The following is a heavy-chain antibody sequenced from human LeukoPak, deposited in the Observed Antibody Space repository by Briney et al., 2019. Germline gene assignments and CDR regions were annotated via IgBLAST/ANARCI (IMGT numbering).Heavy chain of an antibody. V-gene: IGHV4-34*01. CDR2: INHSGST. Sequence: PSETLSLTCAVYGGSFSGYYWSWIRQPPGKGLEWIGEINHSGSTNYNPSLKSRVTISVDTSKNQFSLKLSSVTAADTAVYYCAGLSGLPPNTSWGQGTLVTVSS. J-gene: IGHJ4*02. CDR3: AGLSGLPPNTS. D-gene: IGHD2-8*02. CDR1: GGSFSGYY.